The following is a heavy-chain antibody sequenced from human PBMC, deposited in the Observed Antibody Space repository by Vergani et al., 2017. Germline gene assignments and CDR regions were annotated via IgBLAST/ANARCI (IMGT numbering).Heavy chain of an antibody. Sequence: QVQLVESGGGVVQPGRSLRLSCAASGFTFSSYGMHWVRQAPGKGLEWVAVIWNDGSNKYYADSVKGRFTISRDNSKNTLYLQMNSLRAEDTAVYYCARTSRMQQLGHWGQGTLVTVSS. D-gene: IGHD6-13*01. V-gene: IGHV3-33*01. CDR3: ARTSRMQQLGH. CDR2: IWNDGSNK. J-gene: IGHJ4*02. CDR1: GFTFSSYG.